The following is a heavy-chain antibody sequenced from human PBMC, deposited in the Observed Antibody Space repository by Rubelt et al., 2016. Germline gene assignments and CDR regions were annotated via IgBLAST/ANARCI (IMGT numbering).Heavy chain of an antibody. J-gene: IGHJ4*02. CDR3: ARGPKVVVTAHPLDY. CDR2: TRNKANSYTT. Sequence: GRTRNKANSYTTEYAASVKGRFAISRDDSKNSLYLQMNSLKTEDTAVYYCARGPKVVVTAHPLDYWGQGTLVTVSS. V-gene: IGHV3-72*01. D-gene: IGHD2-21*02.